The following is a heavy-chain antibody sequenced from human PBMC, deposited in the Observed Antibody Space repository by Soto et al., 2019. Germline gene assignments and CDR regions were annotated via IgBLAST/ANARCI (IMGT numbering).Heavy chain of an antibody. Sequence: SETLSLTCTVSGGSISSGGYYWSWIRQHPGKGLEWIGYIYYSGSTYYNPSLKSRVTISVDTSKNQFSLKLSSVTAADTAVYYCARAAPLRFLEWLLENWFDPWGQGTLVTVSS. J-gene: IGHJ5*02. CDR2: IYYSGST. CDR3: ARAAPLRFLEWLLENWFDP. D-gene: IGHD3-3*01. CDR1: GGSISSGGYY. V-gene: IGHV4-31*03.